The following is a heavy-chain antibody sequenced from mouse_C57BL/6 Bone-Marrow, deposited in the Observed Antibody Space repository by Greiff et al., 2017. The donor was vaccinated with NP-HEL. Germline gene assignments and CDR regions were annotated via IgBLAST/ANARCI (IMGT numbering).Heavy chain of an antibody. D-gene: IGHD1-1*01. V-gene: IGHV1-19*01. J-gene: IGHJ2*01. CDR3: ARIPGSRYYFDY. Sequence: EVQLQESGPVLVKPGASVKMSCKASGYTFTDYYMNWVKQSHGKSLEWIGVINPYNGGTSYNQKFKGKATLTVDKSSSTAYMELNSLTSEDSAVYYCARIPGSRYYFDYWGQGTTLTVSS. CDR2: INPYNGGT. CDR1: GYTFTDYY.